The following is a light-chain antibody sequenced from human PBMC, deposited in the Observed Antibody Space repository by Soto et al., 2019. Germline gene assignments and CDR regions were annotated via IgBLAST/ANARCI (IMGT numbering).Light chain of an antibody. CDR1: QNIRSS. CDR2: DAS. CDR3: QQYGSSPNT. V-gene: IGKV3-15*01. Sequence: EVVMTQSPASLSASPGERVTLSCRASQNIRSSLAWYQQRPGQAPRLLIYDASTRATGIPPRFSGGGSGTEFTVTISRLEPEDFAVYYCQQYGSSPNTFGQGTRLEIK. J-gene: IGKJ5*01.